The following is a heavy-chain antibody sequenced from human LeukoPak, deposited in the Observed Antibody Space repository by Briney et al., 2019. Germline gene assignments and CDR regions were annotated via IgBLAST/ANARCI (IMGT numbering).Heavy chain of an antibody. D-gene: IGHD2-8*01. CDR1: GGTFSSYA. J-gene: IGHJ3*02. V-gene: IGHV1-69*01. Sequence: SVKVSCKASGGTFSSYATSWVRQAPGQGLEWMGGIIPIFGTANYAQKFQGRVTITADESTSTAYMELSSLRSEDTAVYYCAINSLGYCTNGVCYLNAFDIWGQGTMVTVSS. CDR3: AINSLGYCTNGVCYLNAFDI. CDR2: IIPIFGTA.